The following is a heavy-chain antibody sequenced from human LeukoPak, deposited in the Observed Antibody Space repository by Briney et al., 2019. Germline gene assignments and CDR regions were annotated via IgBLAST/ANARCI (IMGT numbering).Heavy chain of an antibody. V-gene: IGHV1-69*04. Sequence: ASVKVSCKASGGTFSSYTISWVRQAPGQGLEWMGRIIPILGIANYAQKFQGRVTITADKSTSTAYMELSSLRSEDTAVYYCARDPLNGGSGYPYWGQGTLVTVSS. CDR1: GGTFSSYT. CDR2: IIPILGIA. J-gene: IGHJ4*02. CDR3: ARDPLNGGSGYPY. D-gene: IGHD3-22*01.